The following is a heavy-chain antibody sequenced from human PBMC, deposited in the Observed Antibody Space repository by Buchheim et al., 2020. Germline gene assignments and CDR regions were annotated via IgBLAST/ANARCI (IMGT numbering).Heavy chain of an antibody. D-gene: IGHD2-2*01. CDR3: ASRIVVVPAAIDY. CDR2: IYYSGST. Sequence: QVQLQESGPGLVKPSQTLSLTCTVSGGSINSGDYFWSWIRQPPGKGLEWIGFIYYSGSTYYNPSLKSRVTISIDTSKNQFSLKLTSVTAADTAVYYCASRIVVVPAAIDYWGQGTL. CDR1: GGSINSGDYF. J-gene: IGHJ4*02. V-gene: IGHV4-30-4*01.